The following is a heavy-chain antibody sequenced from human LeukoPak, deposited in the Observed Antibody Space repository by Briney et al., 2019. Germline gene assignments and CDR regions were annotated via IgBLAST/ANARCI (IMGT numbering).Heavy chain of an antibody. Sequence: EPLKISCKGSGYSFTNYWIGWVRQMPGKGLEWMGIIYPGDSDTRYSPSFQGQVTIPADKSISTAYLQWSSLKASDTAMYYCARPRRQAIAAARTDFDYWGQGTLVTVSS. D-gene: IGHD6-13*01. CDR1: GYSFTNYW. CDR3: ARPRRQAIAAARTDFDY. J-gene: IGHJ4*02. V-gene: IGHV5-51*01. CDR2: IYPGDSDT.